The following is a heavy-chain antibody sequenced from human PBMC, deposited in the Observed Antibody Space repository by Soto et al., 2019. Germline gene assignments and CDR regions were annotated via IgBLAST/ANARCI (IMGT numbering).Heavy chain of an antibody. CDR2: IIPIFGTA. CDR3: ATTGDGYGNSAKADY. V-gene: IGHV1-69*01. D-gene: IGHD5-12*01. J-gene: IGHJ4*02. CDR1: GGTFSSYA. Sequence: QVQLVQSGAEVKKPGSSVKVSCKASGGTFSSYAISWVRQAPGQGLEWMGGIIPIFGTANYAQKFQGRVTITADEYTRSAYMELSSLRSEDTAVYYCATTGDGYGNSAKADYWGQGTLVTVSS.